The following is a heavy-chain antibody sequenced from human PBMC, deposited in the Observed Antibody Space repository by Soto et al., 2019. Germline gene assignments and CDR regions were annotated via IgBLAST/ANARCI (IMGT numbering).Heavy chain of an antibody. J-gene: IGHJ6*02. Sequence: QVQLVESGGGVVQPGRSLRLSCAASGFTFSNYGMHWVRQAPGKGLEWVAVIWYDGSNKYYADSVKGRFNISRDNSKNTLYLQINSLIADDTAVYYCAIEYCSGGSCYYYGMDVWGQGTKVTVSS. D-gene: IGHD2-15*01. CDR2: IWYDGSNK. CDR3: AIEYCSGGSCYYYGMDV. CDR1: GFTFSNYG. V-gene: IGHV3-33*01.